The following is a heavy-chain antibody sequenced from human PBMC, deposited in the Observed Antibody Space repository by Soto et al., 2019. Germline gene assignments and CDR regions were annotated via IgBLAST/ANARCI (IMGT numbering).Heavy chain of an antibody. Sequence: GGSLRLSCAASGFTFSRNGMHWVRQAPGKGLEWVAAISYDGSTNYYADSVRGRFTISRDNSKNTLYLQMNSLRVEDTAVYYCARWVGATHFDYWGRGTLVTVSS. CDR2: ISYDGSTN. V-gene: IGHV3-30*03. CDR1: GFTFSRNG. D-gene: IGHD1-26*01. J-gene: IGHJ4*02. CDR3: ARWVGATHFDY.